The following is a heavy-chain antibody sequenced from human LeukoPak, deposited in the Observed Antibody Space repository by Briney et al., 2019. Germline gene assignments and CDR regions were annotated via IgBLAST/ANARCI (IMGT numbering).Heavy chain of an antibody. CDR3: ARVFSDSSGYPFDY. V-gene: IGHV4-59*01. D-gene: IGHD3-22*01. CDR1: GSSISSLY. J-gene: IGHJ4*02. CDR2: IYYSGNT. Sequence: SETLSLTCSVSGSSISSLYWSWIRQPPGKGLEWIGYIYYSGNTNYNPSLKSRLTISVDTSKNQFSLRLNSVTAADTAVYYCARVFSDSSGYPFDYWGQGTLVTVSS.